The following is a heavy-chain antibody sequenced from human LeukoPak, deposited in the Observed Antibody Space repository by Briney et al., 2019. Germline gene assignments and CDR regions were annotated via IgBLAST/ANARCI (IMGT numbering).Heavy chain of an antibody. CDR2: ICGRGGST. V-gene: IGHV3-23*01. Sequence: PGGSLRLSCVASRFTFSSHAMAWVRQAPGKGLEWVSAICGRGGSTYYADSVKGRFTISRDNSKNTLYLQMNSLRAEDTALYYCARDPGVVAFHYFDFWGQGTLVTVSS. CDR3: ARDPGVVAFHYFDF. D-gene: IGHD3-3*01. J-gene: IGHJ4*02. CDR1: RFTFSSHA.